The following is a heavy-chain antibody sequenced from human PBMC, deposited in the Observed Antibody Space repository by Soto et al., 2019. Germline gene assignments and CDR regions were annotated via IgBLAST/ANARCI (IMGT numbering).Heavy chain of an antibody. CDR2: IYSGGST. V-gene: IGHV3-53*01. Sequence: PGGSLRLSCAASGFTVSSNYMSWVRQAPGKGLEWVSVIYSGGSTYYADSVKGRFTISRDNSKNTVHLQMNSLRAEDTAVYYCARECELPNYSGMDVCGQGTTVTVYS. J-gene: IGHJ6*02. CDR3: ARECELPNYSGMDV. D-gene: IGHD1-26*01. CDR1: GFTVSSNY.